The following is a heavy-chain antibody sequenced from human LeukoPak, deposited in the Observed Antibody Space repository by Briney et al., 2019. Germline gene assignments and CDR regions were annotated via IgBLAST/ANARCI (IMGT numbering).Heavy chain of an antibody. CDR1: GFILSPYA. CDR3: VKDRWVDH. CDR2: ISSEGKTT. V-gene: IGHV3-64D*06. J-gene: IGHJ4*02. Sequence: PGGSLRLSCSASGFILSPYAMHWVRQAPGKGLKYVSSISSEGKTTYYADSVKGRFTISRDNSKNTLYLQMSSLRPEDTAVYYCVKDRWVDHWGQGTLVTVSS. D-gene: IGHD6-13*01.